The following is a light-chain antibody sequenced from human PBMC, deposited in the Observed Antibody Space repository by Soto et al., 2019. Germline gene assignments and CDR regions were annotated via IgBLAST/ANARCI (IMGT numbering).Light chain of an antibody. CDR2: GDS. CDR3: QSYDSSLSGWL. J-gene: IGLJ3*02. CDR1: SSNIRAGYN. V-gene: IGLV1-40*01. Sequence: QPVLTQPPSVSGAPGQRVTISCTGSSSNIRAGYNVHWYQQVPGTAPKLLIYGDSNRPSGVPDRFSGSKSGTSASLAITGLQAEDEADYYCQSYDSSLSGWLFGGGTKLTVL.